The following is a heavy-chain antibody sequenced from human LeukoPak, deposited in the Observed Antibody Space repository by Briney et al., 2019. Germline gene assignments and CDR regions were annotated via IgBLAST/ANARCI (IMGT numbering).Heavy chain of an antibody. CDR1: GFTFSSYG. Sequence: GRSLRLSCAASGFTFSSYGMHWVRQAPGKGLEWVAVISYDGSNKYYADSVKGRFTISRDNSKNTLYLQMNSLRAEDTAVYYCAKPLVVVTDNGPIYYYYGMDVWGQGTTVTVSS. CDR3: AKPLVVVTDNGPIYYYYGMDV. CDR2: ISYDGSNK. V-gene: IGHV3-30*18. D-gene: IGHD2-21*02. J-gene: IGHJ6*02.